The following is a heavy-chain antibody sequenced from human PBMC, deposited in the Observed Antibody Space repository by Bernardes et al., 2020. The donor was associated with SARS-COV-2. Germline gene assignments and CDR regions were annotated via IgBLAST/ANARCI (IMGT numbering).Heavy chain of an antibody. Sequence: SFPTLVKPTQTLTLTCTFSGFSLSTSGLGVGWIRQPPGKALEWLALIYWDDDKRYSPSLKSRLTITKDTSKNQVVLTMTNMDPVDTATYYCARWFGMITRAWFDPWGQGTLVTGSS. V-gene: IGHV2-5*02. J-gene: IGHJ5*02. D-gene: IGHD3-16*01. CDR1: GFSLSTSGLG. CDR2: IYWDDDK. CDR3: ARWFGMITRAWFDP.